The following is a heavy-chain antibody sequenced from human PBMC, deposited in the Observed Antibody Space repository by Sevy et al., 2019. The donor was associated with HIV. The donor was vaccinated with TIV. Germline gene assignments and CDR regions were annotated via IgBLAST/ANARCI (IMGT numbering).Heavy chain of an antibody. Sequence: GGYLRLSCAASRFTFSSYWMSWVRQAPGKGLEWVANIKEDGSEKNYVDSVKGRFTISRDNAEKSLYLQMNSLRVEDTAVYFCARDFRQSTYYYYHGMDLWGQGTKVTVSS. CDR1: RFTFSSYW. D-gene: IGHD6-19*01. J-gene: IGHJ6*02. CDR2: IKEDGSEK. CDR3: ARDFRQSTYYYYHGMDL. V-gene: IGHV3-7*01.